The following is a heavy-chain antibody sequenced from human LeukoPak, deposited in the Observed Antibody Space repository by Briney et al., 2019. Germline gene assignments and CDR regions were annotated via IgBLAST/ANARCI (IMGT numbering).Heavy chain of an antibody. D-gene: IGHD3-10*01. Sequence: GGSLRLSCAASGFTFSSYEMNWVRQAPGKGLEWVSYISSSGSTIYYADSVKGRFTISRDNAKNSLYLQMISLRAEDTTVYYCASGFGELPLYYYYGMDVWGKGTTVTVSS. J-gene: IGHJ6*04. CDR2: ISSSGSTI. V-gene: IGHV3-48*03. CDR3: ASGFGELPLYYYYGMDV. CDR1: GFTFSSYE.